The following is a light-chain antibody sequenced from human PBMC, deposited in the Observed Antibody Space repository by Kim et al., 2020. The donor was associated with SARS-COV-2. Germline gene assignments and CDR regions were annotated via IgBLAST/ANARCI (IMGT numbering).Light chain of an antibody. V-gene: IGKV1-5*01. CDR2: DAY. CDR1: QSISSW. Sequence: AAVGVRLTITCRASQSISSWWAWYQQKPGKAPKLLIYDAYNLESGVPSRFSGSGAGTEFTLTISSLQPEDFATYYCQHYNSYSRTFGPGTKVDIK. J-gene: IGKJ3*01. CDR3: QHYNSYSRT.